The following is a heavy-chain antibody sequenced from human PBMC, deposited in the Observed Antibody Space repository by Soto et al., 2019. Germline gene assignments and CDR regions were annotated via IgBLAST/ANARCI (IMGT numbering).Heavy chain of an antibody. Sequence: QITLKESGPPRVKPTQTLALTCTFSGFSLTTSGVGVGWIRKTPGKALEWLAVIYWDDDKRYNPSLKNRLTITKXXSXNXXVLIMADMDPVDTGTYFCAHRGYMYGNWDHGYFDYWGQGTLVTVSS. J-gene: IGHJ4*02. CDR2: IYWDDDK. D-gene: IGHD7-27*01. CDR1: GFSLTTSGVG. CDR3: AHRGYMYGNWDHGYFDY. V-gene: IGHV2-5*02.